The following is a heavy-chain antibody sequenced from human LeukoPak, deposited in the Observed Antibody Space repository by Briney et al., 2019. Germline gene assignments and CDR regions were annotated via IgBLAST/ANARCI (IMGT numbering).Heavy chain of an antibody. V-gene: IGHV1-2*02. CDR1: AYTFTGYY. J-gene: IGHJ4*02. CDR3: AREAEVPAEQSFDY. D-gene: IGHD1/OR15-1a*01. Sequence: ASAKVSCKASAYTFTGYYMHWVRQAPGQGLEWMGWINPNSGGTNYAQKFQGRVTMTRDTSISTAYMELSRLRSDDTAVYYCAREAEVPAEQSFDYWGQGTLVTVSS. CDR2: INPNSGGT.